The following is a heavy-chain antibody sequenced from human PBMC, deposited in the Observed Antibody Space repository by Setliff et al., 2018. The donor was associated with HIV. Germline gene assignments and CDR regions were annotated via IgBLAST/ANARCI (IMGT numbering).Heavy chain of an antibody. D-gene: IGHD6-13*01. V-gene: IGHV3-73*01. CDR3: ARLSVTAAGTSGWDYFDY. CDR2: IRSKANHYAT. J-gene: IGHJ4*02. CDR1: GFTFSGSA. Sequence: PGGSLRLSCAASGFTFSGSAMHWVRQASGKGLEWVGRIRSKANHYATVYAASVKGRFTISRDDSKNTAYLQMNSLKTEDTAVYYCARLSVTAAGTSGWDYFDYWGQGTLVTVSS.